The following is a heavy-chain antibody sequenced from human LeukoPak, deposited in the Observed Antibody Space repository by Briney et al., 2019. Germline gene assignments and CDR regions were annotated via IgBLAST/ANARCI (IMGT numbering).Heavy chain of an antibody. V-gene: IGHV4-34*01. Sequence: SETLSLTCAVYGGSFSGYYWSWIRQPPGKGLEWIGETNHSGGTNYNPSLKSRVTISVDTSKNQFSLQLNSVSPEDTAVYYCARVNSWTEEPDTGFDYWGQGVLVTVSS. CDR2: TNHSGGT. J-gene: IGHJ4*02. D-gene: IGHD1-14*01. CDR3: ARVNSWTEEPDTGFDY. CDR1: GGSFSGYY.